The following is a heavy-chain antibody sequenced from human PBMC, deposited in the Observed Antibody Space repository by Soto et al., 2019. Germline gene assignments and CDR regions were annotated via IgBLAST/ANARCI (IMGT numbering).Heavy chain of an antibody. J-gene: IGHJ4*02. CDR2: ISSTTHYI. CDR3: ARESEDLTSNFDY. CDR1: GFTFTRYS. V-gene: IGHV3-21*06. Sequence: EVQLVESGGGLVKPGGSLRLSCAASGFTFTRYSMNWVRQAPGKGLEWVSSISSTTHYIYYADSMRGRFTISRDNAKNAVYLEMNSLRAEDTAVYYCARESEDLTSNFDYWGQGTLATVSS.